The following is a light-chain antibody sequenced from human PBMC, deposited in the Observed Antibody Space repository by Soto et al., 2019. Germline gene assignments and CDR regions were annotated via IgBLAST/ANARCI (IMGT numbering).Light chain of an antibody. V-gene: IGKV1-9*01. J-gene: IGKJ2*01. CDR2: GAS. CDR3: QQLTSRRFS. Sequence: IQLTQSPSSLSATVGDRVSISCRASQGNNTFVAWYQQKSGKAPKLLIYGASTLQSGVPSRFSGSGSGTEFTLTISGLQPEDFATYYCQQLTSRRFSFGQGTKLDIK. CDR1: QGNNTF.